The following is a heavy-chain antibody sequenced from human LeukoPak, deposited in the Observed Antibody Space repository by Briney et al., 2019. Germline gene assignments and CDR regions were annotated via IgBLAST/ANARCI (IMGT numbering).Heavy chain of an antibody. CDR1: GGSISSGSYY. CDR2: IYTSGST. D-gene: IGHD4-17*01. Sequence: SETLSLTCTVSGGSISSGSYYWSWTRQPAGKGLEWIGRIYTSGSTNYNPSLKSRVTISVDTSKNQFSLKLSSVTAADTAVYYCARATVTKIDYWGQGTLVTVSS. V-gene: IGHV4-61*02. J-gene: IGHJ4*02. CDR3: ARATVTKIDY.